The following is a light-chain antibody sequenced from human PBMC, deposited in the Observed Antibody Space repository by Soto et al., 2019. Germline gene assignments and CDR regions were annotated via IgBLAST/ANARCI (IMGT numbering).Light chain of an antibody. J-gene: IGKJ1*01. V-gene: IGKV3-15*01. Sequence: EIVVTQSPGTLSLTPGARDPLSCRASQSVSSSYLAWYQQKPGQAPRLLIYGASTRATGIPARFSGSGSGTEFTLTISSLQSEDFAVYYCHQYDTWPPWTFGQGTKVDI. CDR2: GAS. CDR3: HQYDTWPPWT. CDR1: QSVSSSY.